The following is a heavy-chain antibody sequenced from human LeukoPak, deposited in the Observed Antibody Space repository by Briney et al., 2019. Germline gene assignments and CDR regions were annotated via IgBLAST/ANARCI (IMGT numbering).Heavy chain of an antibody. J-gene: IGHJ4*02. D-gene: IGHD2-21*02. V-gene: IGHV4-59*08. Sequence: PSETLSLTCSVSGGSISGFYWSWIRQPPGKGLEWIGYIYYTGDSNCDPSLKSRVTVSLDTSKNQFSLKLSSVTAADTAVYYCAADLSYWGQGTLVTVSS. CDR1: GGSISGFY. CDR2: IYYTGDS. CDR3: AADLSY.